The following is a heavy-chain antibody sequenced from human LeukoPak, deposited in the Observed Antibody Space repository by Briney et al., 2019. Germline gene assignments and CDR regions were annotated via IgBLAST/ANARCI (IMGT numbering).Heavy chain of an antibody. D-gene: IGHD3-3*01. CDR3: ARGAPGTYYDFWSGYNLDY. J-gene: IGHJ4*02. CDR2: ISSSSSYI. V-gene: IGHV3-21*01. CDR1: GFTFSSYS. Sequence: GGSLRLSCAASGFTFSSYSMNWVRQAPGKGLEWVSSISSSSSYIYYADSVKGRFTISRDNAKNSLYLQMNSLRAEDTAVYYCARGAPGTYYDFWSGYNLDYWGQGTLVTVSS.